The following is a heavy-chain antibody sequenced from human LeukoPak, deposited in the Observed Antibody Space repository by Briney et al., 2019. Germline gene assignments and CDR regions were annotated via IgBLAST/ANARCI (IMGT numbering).Heavy chain of an antibody. CDR1: GGSISSYY. D-gene: IGHD5-18*01. CDR3: ARDLGYGYYFYSYLDV. V-gene: IGHV4-61*02. Sequence: KASQTLSLTCTVSGGSISSYYWTWIRQPAGKGLEYLERIHASSNTYYNLSLNSRVAISIDTSKNQFSLKVSSVAAADTAVYYCARDLGYGYYFYSYLDVWGKGTTVTVSS. J-gene: IGHJ6*03. CDR2: IHASSNT.